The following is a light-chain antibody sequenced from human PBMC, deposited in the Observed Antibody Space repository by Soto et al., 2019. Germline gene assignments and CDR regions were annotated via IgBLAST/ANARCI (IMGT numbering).Light chain of an antibody. CDR2: GAS. Sequence: EIVLTQSPGTLSLSPGERATLSCRASQSVSSSYLAWYQQKPGQAPWLLIYGASSRATGIPDRFSGSGSGTDFTLTISRLEPEDFAVYYCQQYGNSPAFGGGTKVEIK. CDR3: QQYGNSPA. J-gene: IGKJ4*01. CDR1: QSVSSSY. V-gene: IGKV3-20*01.